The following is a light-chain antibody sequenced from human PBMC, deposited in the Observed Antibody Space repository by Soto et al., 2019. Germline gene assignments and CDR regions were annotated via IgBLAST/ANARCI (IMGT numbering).Light chain of an antibody. CDR1: QSISSC. CDR3: QYYNDYCWT. CDR2: KTS. J-gene: IGKJ1*01. Sequence: DIQLTQSPSTLSASVGDRVTITCRASQSISSCLAWYQQTPGKAPNFLIYKTSNLESGIPSRFSGSGSGTEFTLTISSLQPDDFAAYYCQYYNDYCWTFGRGTKVEIK. V-gene: IGKV1-5*03.